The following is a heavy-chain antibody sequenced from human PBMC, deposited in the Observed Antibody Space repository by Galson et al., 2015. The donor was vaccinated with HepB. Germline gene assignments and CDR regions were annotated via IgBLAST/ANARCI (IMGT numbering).Heavy chain of an antibody. J-gene: IGHJ3*02. V-gene: IGHV1-18*04. CDR2: ISAYNGNT. D-gene: IGHD3-3*01. CDR3: ARDARSDDFWSGSPVTLAFDI. CDR1: GYTFTNYG. Sequence: SVKVSCKASGYTFTNYGISWVRQAPGQGLEWMGWISAYNGNTNYAQKFQGRVTMTTDTSTSTVYMDLRSLRFDDTAVYYCARDARSDDFWSGSPVTLAFDIWGQGTMVTVSS.